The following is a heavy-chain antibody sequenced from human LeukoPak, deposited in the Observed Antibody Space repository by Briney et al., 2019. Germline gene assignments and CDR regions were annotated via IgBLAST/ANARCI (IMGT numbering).Heavy chain of an antibody. CDR3: ASLFPLECSGGSCYPAAFDY. D-gene: IGHD2-15*01. CDR2: IIPILGIA. V-gene: IGHV1-69*04. Sequence: SVKVSCKASGGTFSSYAISWVRQAPGQGLEWMGRIIPILGIANYAQKFQGRVTITADKSTSTAYMELSSLRSEDTAVYYCASLFPLECSGGSCYPAAFDYWGQGTLVTVSS. CDR1: GGTFSSYA. J-gene: IGHJ4*02.